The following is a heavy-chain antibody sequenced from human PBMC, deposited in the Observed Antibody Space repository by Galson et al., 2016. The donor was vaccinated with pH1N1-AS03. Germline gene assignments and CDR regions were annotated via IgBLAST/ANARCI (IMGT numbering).Heavy chain of an antibody. D-gene: IGHD6-19*01. CDR3: APEGSGWYNDH. Sequence: SLRLSCATSGFTFSSYDMRSVRQAPGKGLEWVSPISGSGVSTYYADSVKGRFTISRDNSQNTVYLQMNSLRAEDPAIYYCAPEGSGWYNDHWGQGTLVTVSS. V-gene: IGHV3-23*01. CDR2: ISGSGVST. J-gene: IGHJ4*02. CDR1: GFTFSSYD.